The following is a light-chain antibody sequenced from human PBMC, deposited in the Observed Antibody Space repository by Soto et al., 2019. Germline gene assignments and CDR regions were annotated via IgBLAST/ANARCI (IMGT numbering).Light chain of an antibody. J-gene: IGKJ1*01. CDR3: LQHNSYPWT. CDR2: AAS. V-gene: IGKV1-17*01. Sequence: DIQMTQSPSSLSASVGDRVTITCRASQNIRNYLNWYQQRPGKAPKCLIYAASSLQSGVPSRFSGSGSGTEFTLTISSLQPEDFTTYYCLQHNSYPWTFGQGTKVEIK. CDR1: QNIRNY.